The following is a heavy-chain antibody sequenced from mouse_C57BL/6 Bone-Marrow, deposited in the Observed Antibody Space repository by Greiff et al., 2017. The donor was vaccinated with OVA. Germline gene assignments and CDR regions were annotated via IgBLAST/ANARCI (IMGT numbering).Heavy chain of an antibody. CDR2: IYPGGGYT. V-gene: IGHV1-63*01. Sequence: QVHVKQSGAELVRPGTSVKMSCKASGYTFTNYWIGWAKPRPGHGLEWIGDIYPGGGYTNYNEKFKGKATLTADKSSSTAYMHISSLTSEDSAIYYCAFYYYGSSYRYYFDYWGQGTTLTVSS. CDR1: GYTFTNYW. CDR3: AFYYYGSSYRYYFDY. J-gene: IGHJ2*01. D-gene: IGHD1-1*01.